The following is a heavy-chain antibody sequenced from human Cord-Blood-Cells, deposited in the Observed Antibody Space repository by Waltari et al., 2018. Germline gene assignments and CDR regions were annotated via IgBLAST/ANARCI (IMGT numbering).Heavy chain of an antibody. CDR1: GYTFTCYY. Sequence: QVQLVQSGAEVKKSGASVQVSCKASGYTFTCYYMHWVRRASGQGLEWWGWINPNGGGTNDAKKYQGRVTMTRDTSISTAYMELSRLRSDDTAVYYCARVVGYYYDSSGYFDYWGQGTLVTVSS. CDR2: INPNGGGT. CDR3: ARVVGYYYDSSGYFDY. J-gene: IGHJ4*02. D-gene: IGHD3-22*01. V-gene: IGHV1-2*02.